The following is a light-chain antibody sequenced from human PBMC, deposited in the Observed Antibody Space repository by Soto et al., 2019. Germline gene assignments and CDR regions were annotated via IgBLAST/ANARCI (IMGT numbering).Light chain of an antibody. CDR3: QKRRDWRDN. Sequence: DIQMTQSPSSLSSSLGDIVTITCRAIQGISNYLAWYQQKPGKVPKLLIYAASTLQSGVPSRFSGSGSGTDFTLTISSLEPEDFAVYYCQKRRDWRDNFGPGTKVDIK. J-gene: IGKJ3*01. CDR2: AAS. CDR1: QGISNY. V-gene: IGKV1-27*01.